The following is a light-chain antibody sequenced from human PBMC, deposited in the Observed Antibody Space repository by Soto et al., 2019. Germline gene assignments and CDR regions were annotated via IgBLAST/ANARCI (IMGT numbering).Light chain of an antibody. V-gene: IGKV3-15*01. Sequence: DIVMTQSPDSLSWTPWERANLSCRASQSVNSNLAWYQHKPGQAPTLLIYGASTRATGITARFSGSGSGTEFTLTISSLQSEDFAVYYCQPYNNWPLTFGGGTQVDIK. CDR2: GAS. CDR1: QSVNSN. CDR3: QPYNNWPLT. J-gene: IGKJ4*01.